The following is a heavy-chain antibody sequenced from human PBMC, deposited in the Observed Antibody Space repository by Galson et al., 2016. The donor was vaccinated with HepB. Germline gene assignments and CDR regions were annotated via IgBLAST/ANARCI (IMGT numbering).Heavy chain of an antibody. D-gene: IGHD1-1*01. CDR3: VRDNDWAFDY. V-gene: IGHV3-48*01. CDR2: NSRDSGII. Sequence: SLRLSCAASGFTFSNYAMNWVRQAPGKGLEWVSHNSRDSGIIDYADSVKGRFTVSRDNGKNSLFLQMNSLSAEDTAVYYCVRDNDWAFDYWGQGILVTV. CDR1: GFTFSNYA. J-gene: IGHJ4*02.